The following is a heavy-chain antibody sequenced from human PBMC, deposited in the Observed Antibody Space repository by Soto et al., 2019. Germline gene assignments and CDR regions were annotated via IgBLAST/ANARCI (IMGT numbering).Heavy chain of an antibody. CDR3: ARVESGERHYYSSSGMDV. CDR1: GGTFSSYA. V-gene: IGHV1-69*13. J-gene: IGHJ6*02. CDR2: IISIFGTA. Sequence: SVKVSCKASGGTFSSYAISWVRQAPGQGLEWMGGIISIFGTANYAQKFQGRVTITADESTSTAYMELSSLRSEETDVYYCARVESGERHYYSSSGMDVWGQGTTVTVSS.